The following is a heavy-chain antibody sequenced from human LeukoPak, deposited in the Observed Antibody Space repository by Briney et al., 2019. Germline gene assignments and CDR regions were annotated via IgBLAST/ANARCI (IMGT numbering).Heavy chain of an antibody. J-gene: IGHJ5*02. CDR3: AKDYSYDSSGYASWFDP. CDR1: GFTFDDYA. Sequence: GRSLRLSCAPSGFTFDDYAMHWVRQAPGKGLEWVSGISWNSGSIGYADSVKGRFTISRDNAKNSLYLQMNSLRAEDTALYYCAKDYSYDSSGYASWFDPWGEGTLVTVSS. V-gene: IGHV3-9*01. CDR2: ISWNSGSI. D-gene: IGHD3-22*01.